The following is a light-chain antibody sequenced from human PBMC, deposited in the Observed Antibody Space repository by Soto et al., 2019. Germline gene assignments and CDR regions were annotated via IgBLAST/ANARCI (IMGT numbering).Light chain of an antibody. CDR1: QSVSSN. CDR3: QQYNNWPPLT. V-gene: IGKV3D-15*01. CDR2: GAS. J-gene: IGKJ4*01. Sequence: EIVMTQSPATLSVSPGERATLSCRASQSVSSNLVWYQQKPGQAPRLLIYGASTRATGIPARFSGSGSRTEFTLTISSLQSEDFAVYYCQQYNNWPPLTFGGGTKVEIK.